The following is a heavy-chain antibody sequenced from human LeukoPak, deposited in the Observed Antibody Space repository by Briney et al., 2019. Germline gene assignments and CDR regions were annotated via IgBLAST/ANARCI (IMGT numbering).Heavy chain of an antibody. CDR3: ARGAGATTDNYFDY. CDR1: GFTFSSHE. J-gene: IGHJ4*02. V-gene: IGHV3-48*03. Sequence: PGGSLRLSCAASGFTFSSHEMNWVRQAPGKGLEWVSYISSSGSTKYYGDSVKGRFTISRDNAKNSLYLQMNSLRAEDTAFYYCARGAGATTDNYFDYWGQGTLVTVSS. D-gene: IGHD1-26*01. CDR2: ISSSGSTK.